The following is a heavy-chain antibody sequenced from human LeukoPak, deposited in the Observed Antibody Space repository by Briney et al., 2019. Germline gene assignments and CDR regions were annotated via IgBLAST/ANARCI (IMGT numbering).Heavy chain of an antibody. J-gene: IGHJ4*02. Sequence: PGGSLRLSCAASGLTFDDYGMHWVRQAPGKGLEWVSGISWNSGGIGYADSVKGRFTISRDNAKNSLYLQMNSLRAEDTAVYYCARERELSYWGQGTLVTVSS. CDR3: ARERELSY. CDR2: ISWNSGGI. D-gene: IGHD1-7*01. CDR1: GLTFDDYG. V-gene: IGHV3-9*01.